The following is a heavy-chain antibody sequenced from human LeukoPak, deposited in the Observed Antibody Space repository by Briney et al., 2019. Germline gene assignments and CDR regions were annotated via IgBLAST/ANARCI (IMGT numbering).Heavy chain of an antibody. J-gene: IGHJ6*02. CDR3: ARDTTVTTYYYYGMDV. V-gene: IGHV1-18*01. CDR1: GYTFTSFG. Sequence: ASVKVSCKASGYTFTSFGITWMRQAPGQGLEWMGWISAYNGNTNYAQKLQGRVTVTTDTSTSTAYMELRSLRSDDTAVYYCARDTTVTTYYYYGMDVWGQGTTVTVSS. CDR2: ISAYNGNT. D-gene: IGHD4-17*01.